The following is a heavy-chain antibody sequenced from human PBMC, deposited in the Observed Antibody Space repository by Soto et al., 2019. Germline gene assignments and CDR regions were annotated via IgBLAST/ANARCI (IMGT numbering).Heavy chain of an antibody. J-gene: IGHJ4*02. Sequence: EVQLVESGGGLVQPGGSLRLSCAASGFRFSIYSMNWVRQAPGKGLEWSAYITSDTNTIKYADSVKGRLTISRDNDKNSVYLQMNSLRDEDTAVYYCARSVEGHFDYWGQGTVVTVSA. CDR3: ARSVEGHFDY. CDR1: GFRFSIYS. V-gene: IGHV3-48*02. D-gene: IGHD6-19*01. CDR2: ITSDTNTI.